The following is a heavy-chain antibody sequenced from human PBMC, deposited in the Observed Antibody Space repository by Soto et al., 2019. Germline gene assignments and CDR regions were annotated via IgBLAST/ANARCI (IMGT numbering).Heavy chain of an antibody. CDR1: GFSVSTHY. J-gene: IGHJ6*02. Sequence: EVQLVESGGGLIQPGGSLRISCGASGFSVSTHYMSWVRQAPGKGLDWVSVIYIDGNTYYADSVKGRFTISRDNSKNTIYLQMYTLRAEDTAIYYGARDRYPYGMDVWGQGTTVTVSS. D-gene: IGHD1-26*01. V-gene: IGHV3-53*01. CDR2: IYIDGNT. CDR3: ARDRYPYGMDV.